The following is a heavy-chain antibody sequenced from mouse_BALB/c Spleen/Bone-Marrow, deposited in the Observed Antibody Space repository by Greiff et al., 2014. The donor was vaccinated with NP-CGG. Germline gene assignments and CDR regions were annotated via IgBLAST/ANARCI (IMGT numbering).Heavy chain of an antibody. V-gene: IGHV5-15*02. CDR2: ISNLAYSI. CDR3: ARETTRGAMDY. D-gene: IGHD2-1*01. Sequence: EVMLVESGGALVQPGGSRKLSCAASGFTFSDYGMAWVRQAPGKGPEWVAFISNLAYSIYYTDTVTGRFTISRENAKNTLYLEMSSLGSEDTAMYYCARETTRGAMDYCGRGTSVTVSS. J-gene: IGHJ4*01. CDR1: GFTFSDYG.